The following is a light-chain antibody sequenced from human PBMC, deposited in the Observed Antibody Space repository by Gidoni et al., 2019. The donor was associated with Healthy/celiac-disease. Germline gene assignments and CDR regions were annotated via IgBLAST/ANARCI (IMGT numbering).Light chain of an antibody. J-gene: IGKJ3*01. CDR3: QQYNSDPFT. CDR1: QSISSW. Sequence: DIQMPQSPSTLSASVGDSVTLTCRASQSISSWLAWYQQKPGKAPKLLIYKAYSLESGVPSRFSGSESGTEFTSTSSSLQPDDFATYYCQQYNSDPFTFGPGTKVDIK. V-gene: IGKV1-5*03. CDR2: KAY.